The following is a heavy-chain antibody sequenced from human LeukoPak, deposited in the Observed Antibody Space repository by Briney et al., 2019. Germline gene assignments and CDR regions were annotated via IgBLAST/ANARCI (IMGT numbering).Heavy chain of an antibody. J-gene: IGHJ3*02. Sequence: GGSLRLSCAASGFTFSSYWMHWVRQAPGRGLVWVSRVNGDGSSTTYADSVKGRFTISRDNAKNTLYMQMNSLRAEDTAVYYCARGRTDDDFDIGGQGTMVTVSS. CDR1: GFTFSSYW. V-gene: IGHV3-74*01. CDR2: VNGDGSST. CDR3: ARGRTDDDFDI. D-gene: IGHD2-15*01.